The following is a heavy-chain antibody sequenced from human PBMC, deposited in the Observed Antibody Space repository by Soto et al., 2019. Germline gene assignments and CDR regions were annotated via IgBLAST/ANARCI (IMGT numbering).Heavy chain of an antibody. J-gene: IGHJ4*02. CDR2: IYYSGST. Sequence: QVQLQESGPGLVKPSQTLSLTCTVSGGSISSGGYYWSWIRQHPGKGLEWIGYIYYSGSTYYNPSLTSRVTXSXDXPKNQFSLKLSSVTAADTAVYYCARGAVGGKPLFDYWGQGTLVTVSS. CDR3: ARGAVGGKPLFDY. CDR1: GGSISSGGYY. D-gene: IGHD2-15*01. V-gene: IGHV4-31*03.